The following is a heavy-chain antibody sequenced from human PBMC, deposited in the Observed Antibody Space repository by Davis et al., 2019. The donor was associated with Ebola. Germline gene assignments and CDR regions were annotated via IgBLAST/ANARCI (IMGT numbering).Heavy chain of an antibody. Sequence: MPGGSLRLSCTVSGGSISSSSYYWGWIRQPPGKGLEWIGSIYYSGSTYYNPSLKSRVTISVDTSKNQFSLKLSSVTAADTAVYYCARGLAVTRDFDYWGQGTLVTVSS. D-gene: IGHD4-17*01. V-gene: IGHV4-39*01. CDR1: GGSISSSSYY. CDR3: ARGLAVTRDFDY. CDR2: IYYSGST. J-gene: IGHJ4*02.